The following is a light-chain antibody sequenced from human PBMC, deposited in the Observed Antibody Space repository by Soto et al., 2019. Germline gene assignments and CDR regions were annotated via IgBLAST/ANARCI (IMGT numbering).Light chain of an antibody. V-gene: IGKV1-39*01. CDR2: GAS. Sequence: DIQMTQSPSSLSASIGDSVTITCRASQSIKMYLNWYQQKPGKAPTLLIYGASTLQSGVPSRFSGSGSGTELTLTINSLQPEDFATYYCQQSYTTPPITFGQGTRLEI. J-gene: IGKJ5*01. CDR1: QSIKMY. CDR3: QQSYTTPPIT.